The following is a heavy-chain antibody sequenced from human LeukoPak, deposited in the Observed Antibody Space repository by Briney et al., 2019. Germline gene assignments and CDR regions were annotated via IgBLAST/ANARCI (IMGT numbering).Heavy chain of an antibody. V-gene: IGHV4-59*01. J-gene: IGHJ6*03. CDR3: ARGVTGPYYYYYYMDV. D-gene: IGHD2-8*02. Sequence: NPSETLSLTCTVSGGSISSYYWSWIRQPPGKGLEWIGYIYYSGSTNYNPSLKSRVTISVDTSKNQFSLKLSPVTAADTAVYYCARGVTGPYYYYYYMDVWGKGTTVTVSS. CDR2: IYYSGST. CDR1: GGSISSYY.